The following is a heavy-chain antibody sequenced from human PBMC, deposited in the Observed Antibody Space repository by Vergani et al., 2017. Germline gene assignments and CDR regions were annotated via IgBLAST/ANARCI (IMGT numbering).Heavy chain of an antibody. J-gene: IGHJ3*02. CDR1: GFTFSDYY. V-gene: IGHV3-11*06. Sequence: QVQLVESGGGLVKPGGSLRLSCAASGFTFSDYYMSWIRQAPGKGLEWVSYISSSSSYTNYADSVKGRFTISSDNAKNSLYLQMNSLRAEDTAVYYCASSGDRGGYDIDAFDIWGQGTMVTVSS. D-gene: IGHD5-12*01. CDR3: ASSGDRGGYDIDAFDI. CDR2: ISSSSSYT.